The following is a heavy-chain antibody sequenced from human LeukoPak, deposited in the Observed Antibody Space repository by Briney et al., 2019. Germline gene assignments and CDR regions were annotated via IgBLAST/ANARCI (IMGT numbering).Heavy chain of an antibody. CDR3: ARVAPVWFGFFDY. V-gene: IGHV3-48*01. Sequence: PGGSLRLSCAASGFTFSSYSMNWVRQAPGKGLEWVSYISSSSSTIYYADSVKGRFTISRDDAKSSLYLQMNSLRAEDTAVYYCARVAPVWFGFFDYWGQGTLVTVSS. CDR2: ISSSSSTI. D-gene: IGHD3-10*01. J-gene: IGHJ4*02. CDR1: GFTFSSYS.